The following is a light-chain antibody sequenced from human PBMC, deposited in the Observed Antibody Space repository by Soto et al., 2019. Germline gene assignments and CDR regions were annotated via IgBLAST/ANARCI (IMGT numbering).Light chain of an antibody. Sequence: EIVLAGSPATLSLSPGDRANLSFRASQFIDSYLAWYRQIPGQAPRLLIYDASNRATGIPDRFSGGGSGTDFTLTISSLEPEDFAVYYCQQRSNLPPTFGQGTRLEI. CDR3: QQRSNLPPT. CDR2: DAS. V-gene: IGKV3-11*01. J-gene: IGKJ5*01. CDR1: QFIDSY.